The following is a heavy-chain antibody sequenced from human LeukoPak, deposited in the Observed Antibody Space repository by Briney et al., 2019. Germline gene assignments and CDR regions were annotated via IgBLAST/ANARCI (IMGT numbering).Heavy chain of an antibody. CDR1: GFAFRAYE. CDR3: TTLGYHLDS. Sequence: PGGSLRLSCGASGFAFRAYEMNWVRQASGKGPEGVAYFAGSDTTIYYADSVRGRFTISRDNAKNSLYLQMNSLRAEDTALYYCTTLGYHLDSWGQGTLVTVSS. V-gene: IGHV3-48*03. D-gene: IGHD3-22*01. J-gene: IGHJ4*02. CDR2: FAGSDTTI.